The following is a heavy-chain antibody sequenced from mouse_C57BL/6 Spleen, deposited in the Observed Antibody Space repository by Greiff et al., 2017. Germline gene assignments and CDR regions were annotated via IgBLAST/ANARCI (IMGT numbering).Heavy chain of an antibody. CDR2: IDPEDGGT. CDR3: TLITTVVNARDY. V-gene: IGHV14-1*01. CDR1: GFNIKDYY. D-gene: IGHD1-1*01. Sequence: EVQLQQSGAELVRPGASVKLSCTASGFNIKDYYMPWVKQRPELGLEWIGRIDPEDGGTEYAPKFQGKATMTAFTASTTAYLQLSRLTSEDTAVYYWTLITTVVNARDYWGQGTSVTVSS. J-gene: IGHJ4*01.